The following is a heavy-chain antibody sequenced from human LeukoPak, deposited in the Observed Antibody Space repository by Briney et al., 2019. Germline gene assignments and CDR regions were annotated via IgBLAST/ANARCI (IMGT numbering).Heavy chain of an antibody. D-gene: IGHD5-18*01. CDR1: GGSFSGYY. J-gene: IGHJ4*02. V-gene: IGHV4-34*01. CDR2: INHSGST. Sequence: SETLSLTCAVYGGSFSGYYWSWIRQPPGKGLEWIGEINHSGSTNYNPSLKSRVTISVDTSKNQFSLKLSSVTAADTAVYYCARGRGGYSYGFPPFFGYWGQGTLVTVSS. CDR3: ARGRGGYSYGFPPFFGY.